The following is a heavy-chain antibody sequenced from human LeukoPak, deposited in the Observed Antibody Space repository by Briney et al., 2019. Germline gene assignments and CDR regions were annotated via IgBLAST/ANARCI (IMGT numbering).Heavy chain of an antibody. Sequence: SETLSLTCTVSGGSISSYYWSWIRQPPGKGLEWIGYIHYSGSTNYNPSLKSRVTISVDTSKNQFSLNLNSVTAADTAVYYCAKYGSGWYEGYFDYWGQGILVTVSS. D-gene: IGHD6-19*01. CDR2: IHYSGST. V-gene: IGHV4-59*01. J-gene: IGHJ4*02. CDR1: GGSISSYY. CDR3: AKYGSGWYEGYFDY.